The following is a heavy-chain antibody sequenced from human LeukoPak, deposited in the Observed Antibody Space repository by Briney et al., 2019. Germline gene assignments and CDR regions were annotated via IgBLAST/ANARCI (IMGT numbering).Heavy chain of an antibody. V-gene: IGHV1-69*13. CDR3: AKQYCSSTSCYSLDP. J-gene: IGHJ5*02. CDR1: GGTFSSYA. CDR2: IIPIFGTA. Sequence: ASVKVSCKASGGTFSSYAISWVRQAPGQGLEWMGGIIPIFGTANYAQKFQGRVTITADGSTSTAYMELSSLRSEDTAVYYCAKQYCSSTSCYSLDPWGQGTLVTVSS. D-gene: IGHD2-2*01.